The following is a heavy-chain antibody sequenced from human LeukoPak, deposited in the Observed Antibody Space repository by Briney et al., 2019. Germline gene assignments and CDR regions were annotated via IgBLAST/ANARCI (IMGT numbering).Heavy chain of an antibody. CDR1: GFTFSDYY. J-gene: IGHJ4*02. Sequence: PGGSLRLSCAASGFTFSDYYMSWIRQAPGEGLECVSYISNSGSITYYADSVKGRFTISRDNAKNSLYLQMNSLRAEDTAVYFCARGQLTGDDELFDYWGQGTLVTVSS. CDR3: ARGQLTGDDELFDY. V-gene: IGHV3-11*04. D-gene: IGHD7-27*01. CDR2: ISNSGSIT.